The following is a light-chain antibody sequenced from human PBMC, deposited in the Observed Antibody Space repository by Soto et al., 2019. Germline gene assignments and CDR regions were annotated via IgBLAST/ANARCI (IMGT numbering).Light chain of an antibody. CDR2: QDS. V-gene: IGLV3-1*01. CDR3: QAWDSSTRV. Sequence: YELTQPPSVSVSPGQTASITCSGDKLGDKYACWYQQKPGQSPVLVIYQDSKRPSGIPERFSGSNSGNTATLTISGTQAMDEADYYCQAWDSSTRVFGGGTKLTVL. CDR1: KLGDKY. J-gene: IGLJ2*01.